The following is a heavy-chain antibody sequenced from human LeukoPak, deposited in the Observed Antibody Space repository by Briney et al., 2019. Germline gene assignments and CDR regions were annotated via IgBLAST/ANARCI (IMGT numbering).Heavy chain of an antibody. V-gene: IGHV3-48*03. J-gene: IGHJ4*02. CDR2: ISSSGNTM. Sequence: PGGSLRLSCIASGFTFSNYELNWVRQAPGKGLEWVSQISSSGNTMHYADPVKGRFTISKDNDKNSLYLQMNSLRAEDTAVYYCARDESGHYDFDYWGQGTLVTVSS. CDR1: GFTFSNYE. CDR3: ARDESGHYDFDY. D-gene: IGHD4-17*01.